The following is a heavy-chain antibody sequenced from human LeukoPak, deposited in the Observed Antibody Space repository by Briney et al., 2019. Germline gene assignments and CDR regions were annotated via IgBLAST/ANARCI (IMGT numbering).Heavy chain of an antibody. D-gene: IGHD6-13*01. CDR3: ARGKLAAPGRTGYNWFDP. V-gene: IGHV1-2*02. Sequence: GASVKVSCKASGYTFTGYYIHWVRQAPGQGLEWMGWINPNSGGTNYAQKFQGRVTTPRDTSITTAYMELSGLRSDDTAIYYCARGKLAAPGRTGYNWFDPWGQGTLVTVSS. J-gene: IGHJ5*02. CDR2: INPNSGGT. CDR1: GYTFTGYY.